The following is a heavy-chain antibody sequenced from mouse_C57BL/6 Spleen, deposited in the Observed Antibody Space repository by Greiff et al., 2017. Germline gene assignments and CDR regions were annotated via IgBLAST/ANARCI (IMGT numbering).Heavy chain of an antibody. D-gene: IGHD2-4*01. CDR1: GYAFSSSW. Sequence: QVQLQQSGPELVKPGASVKISCKASGYAFSSSWMNWVKQRPGKGLEWIGRIYPGDGDTNYNGKFKGKATLTADKSSSTAYMQLSSLTSEDSAVYFCARDYDYDGTSWFAYWGQGTLVTVSA. J-gene: IGHJ3*01. V-gene: IGHV1-82*01. CDR3: ARDYDYDGTSWFAY. CDR2: IYPGDGDT.